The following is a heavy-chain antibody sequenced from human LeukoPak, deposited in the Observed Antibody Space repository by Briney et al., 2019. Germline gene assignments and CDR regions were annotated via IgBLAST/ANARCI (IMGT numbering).Heavy chain of an antibody. J-gene: IGHJ3*02. CDR3: ARVWVDAFDI. Sequence: SETLSLTCTVSGGSISSYYWSWIRQPPGKGLEWIGEINHSGSTNYNPSLKSRVTISVDTSKNQFSLKLSSVTAADTAVYYCARVWVDAFDIWGQGTMVTVSS. V-gene: IGHV4-34*01. CDR2: INHSGST. D-gene: IGHD1-26*01. CDR1: GGSISSYY.